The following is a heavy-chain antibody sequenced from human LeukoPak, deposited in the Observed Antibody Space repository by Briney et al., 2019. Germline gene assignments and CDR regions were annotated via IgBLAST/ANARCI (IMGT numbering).Heavy chain of an antibody. D-gene: IGHD6-13*01. CDR3: AKVYGIAAADFDY. Sequence: PGGSLRLSCAASGFTFSSYAMSWVSQAPRKGLEWVSAISGSGGSTYYAESVKGRFTISKDNSKNTLYLQMNSLRAENTAVYYCAKVYGIAAADFDYWGQGTLVTVSS. J-gene: IGHJ4*02. CDR1: GFTFSSYA. CDR2: ISGSGGST. V-gene: IGHV3-23*01.